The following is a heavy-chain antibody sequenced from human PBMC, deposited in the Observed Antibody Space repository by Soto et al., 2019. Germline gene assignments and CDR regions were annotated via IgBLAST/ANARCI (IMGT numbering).Heavy chain of an antibody. V-gene: IGHV4-39*01. Sequence: LSLTCTVSGGSISSSSYYWGWIRQPPGKGLEWIGSIYYSGSTYYNPSLKSRVTISVDTSKNQFSLKLSSVTAADTAVYYCVPFLILGYSLNWGQGXLVTVYS. CDR2: IYYSGST. D-gene: IGHD5-18*01. CDR3: VPFLILGYSLN. CDR1: GGSISSSSYY. J-gene: IGHJ4*02.